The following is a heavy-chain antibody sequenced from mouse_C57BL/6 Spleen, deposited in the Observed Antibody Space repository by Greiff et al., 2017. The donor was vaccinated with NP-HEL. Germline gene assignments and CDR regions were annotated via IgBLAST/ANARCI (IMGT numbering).Heavy chain of an antibody. CDR3: ARFDGYYDYYAMDY. J-gene: IGHJ4*01. CDR1: GFSLTSYG. D-gene: IGHD2-3*01. Sequence: VKLVESGPGLVQPSQSLSITCTVSGFSLTSYGVHWVRQSPGKGLEWLGVIWSGGSTDYNAAFISRLSISKDNSKSQVFFKMNSLQADDTAIYYCARFDGYYDYYAMDYWGQGTSVTVSS. CDR2: IWSGGST. V-gene: IGHV2-2*01.